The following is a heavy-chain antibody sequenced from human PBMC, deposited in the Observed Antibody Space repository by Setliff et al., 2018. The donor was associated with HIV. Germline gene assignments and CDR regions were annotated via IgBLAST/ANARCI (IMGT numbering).Heavy chain of an antibody. D-gene: IGHD3-3*01. CDR1: DGSISSSNW. Sequence: LSLTCAVSDGSISSSNWWSWVRQPPGKGLEWIGEIFHTQNPNYSPSLKSRVTISVNKSKNQFSLRLTSVTAADTAVYYCARGANFWSGYDSWGQGTLVTVSS. CDR2: IFHTQNP. CDR3: ARGANFWSGYDS. J-gene: IGHJ4*02. V-gene: IGHV4-4*02.